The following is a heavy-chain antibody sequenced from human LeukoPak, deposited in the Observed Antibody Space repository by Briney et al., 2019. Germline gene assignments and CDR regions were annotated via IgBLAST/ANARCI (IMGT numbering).Heavy chain of an antibody. V-gene: IGHV3-30-3*01. CDR3: ARVGYYSSGPVSYFDY. CDR1: GFTFSRYA. J-gene: IGHJ4*02. D-gene: IGHD3-10*01. Sequence: PGRSLRLSCAASGFTFSRYAMHWVRQAPGKGLEWVAVISYYGSNEYYADSVKGRFTISRDSSENTLYLQMNSLRVEDTAVYYCARVGYYSSGPVSYFDYWGQGTLVTVSS. CDR2: ISYYGSNE.